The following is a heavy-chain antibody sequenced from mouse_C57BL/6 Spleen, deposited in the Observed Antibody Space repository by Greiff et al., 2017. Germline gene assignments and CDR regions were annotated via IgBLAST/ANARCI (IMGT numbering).Heavy chain of an antibody. Sequence: VQLQQSGAELVRPGASVTLSCKASGYTFTDYEMHWVKQTPVHGLEWIGAIDPETGGTAYNQKFKGKAILTADKSSSTAYMALRSLTSEDSAVYYCTRSDCGSSYGAMDDWGQGTSVTVSS. CDR1: GYTFTDYE. J-gene: IGHJ4*01. D-gene: IGHD1-1*01. V-gene: IGHV1-15*01. CDR3: TRSDCGSSYGAMDD. CDR2: IDPETGGT.